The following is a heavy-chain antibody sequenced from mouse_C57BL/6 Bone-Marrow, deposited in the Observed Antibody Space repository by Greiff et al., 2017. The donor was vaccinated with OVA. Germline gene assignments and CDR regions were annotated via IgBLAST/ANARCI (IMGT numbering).Heavy chain of an antibody. CDR2: INPYNGGT. CDR1: GYTFTDYY. CDR3: ARGYYGSFYYFDY. D-gene: IGHD1-1*01. V-gene: IGHV1-19*01. J-gene: IGHJ2*01. Sequence: EVKLQQSGPVLVKPGASVKMSCKASGYTFTDYYMNWVKQSHGKSLEWIGVINPYNGGTSYNQKFKGKATLTVDKSSSTAYMELNSLTSEDSAVYYCARGYYGSFYYFDYWGQGTTLTVSS.